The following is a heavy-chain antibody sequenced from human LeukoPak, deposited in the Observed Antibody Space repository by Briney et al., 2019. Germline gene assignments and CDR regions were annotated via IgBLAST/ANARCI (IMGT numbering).Heavy chain of an antibody. J-gene: IGHJ4*02. V-gene: IGHV3-49*05. Sequence: NPGGSLRLSCAASGFTFSSYAMSWFRQAPGKGLEWVGFIRSKAYGGTTEYAASVKGRFNISRDDSESIAYLQMNSLKTEDTAVYYCYYYDSSGYEPLDYWGQGTLVTVSS. CDR3: YYYDSSGYEPLDY. D-gene: IGHD3-22*01. CDR1: GFTFSSYA. CDR2: IRSKAYGGTT.